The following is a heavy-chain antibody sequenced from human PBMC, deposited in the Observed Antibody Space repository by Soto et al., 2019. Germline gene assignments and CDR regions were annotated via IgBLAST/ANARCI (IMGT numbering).Heavy chain of an antibody. Sequence: SETLSLTCSVSGASIHNGSYFWSWIRQSPGKGLEWIGNIHNSGSTYNNPSLRSRVTISVDTSKNQFSLKLSSVTAADTAVYYCASHTPAIYISDHRGQGTPVTVSS. D-gene: IGHD2-15*01. V-gene: IGHV4-39*01. J-gene: IGHJ4*02. CDR1: GASIHNGSYF. CDR2: IHNSGST. CDR3: ASHTPAIYISDH.